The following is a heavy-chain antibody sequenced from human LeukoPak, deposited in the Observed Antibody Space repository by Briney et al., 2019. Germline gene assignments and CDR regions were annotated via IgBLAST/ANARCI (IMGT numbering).Heavy chain of an antibody. J-gene: IGHJ4*02. CDR1: GFTFSSYE. CDR2: ISSSGSTI. Sequence: GGSLRLSCAASGFTFSSYEMNWVRQAPGKGLEWVSYISSSGSTIYYADSVKGRFTISRDNARNSLYLQMNSLRAEDTAVYYCARGTGYDILTGVIDYWGQRTLVTISS. CDR3: ARGTGYDILTGVIDY. D-gene: IGHD3-9*01. V-gene: IGHV3-48*03.